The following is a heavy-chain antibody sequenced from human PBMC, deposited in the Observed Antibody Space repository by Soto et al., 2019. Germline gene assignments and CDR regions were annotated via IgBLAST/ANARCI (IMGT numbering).Heavy chain of an antibody. CDR3: ARLFPHSGSYMDY. J-gene: IGHJ4*02. CDR2: IYYSGST. V-gene: IGHV4-39*01. D-gene: IGHD1-26*01. Sequence: QLQLQESGPGLVKPSETLSLTCTVSGGSISSTNYYWGWIRQPPGKGLEWIGSIYYSGSTYYNPSLKTRVTLSVDTSKNQFSLTLSSVTAADTAMYYCARLFPHSGSYMDYCGQGTLVTVSS. CDR1: GGSISSTNYY.